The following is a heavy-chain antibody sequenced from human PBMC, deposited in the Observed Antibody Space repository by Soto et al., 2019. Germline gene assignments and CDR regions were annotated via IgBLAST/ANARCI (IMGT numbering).Heavy chain of an antibody. CDR1: GGSISTNSYY. J-gene: IGHJ5*02. CDR3: ARHGHEGEP. CDR2: WYYGGSF. Sequence: QLQMQESGPGLVKPSETLSLTCTVSGGSISTNSYYWGWIRQPPGKGLEWTGSWYYGGSFHYNTSRMSRVTLSADTSKNQYYLRLHSETAADTVVYCSARHGHEGEPWGQGRLVTVSS. V-gene: IGHV4-39*01.